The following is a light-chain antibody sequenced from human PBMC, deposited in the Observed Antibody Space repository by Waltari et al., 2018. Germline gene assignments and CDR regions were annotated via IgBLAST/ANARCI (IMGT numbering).Light chain of an antibody. CDR3: QSYDKILSAWV. CDR2: ANT. CDR1: TSNTGAGYD. V-gene: IGLV1-40*01. Sequence: QSVLTQPPSVSGAPGQRVTVSCTGRTSNTGAGYDVQWYQQFPGRAPKLVIYANTYRPSGVPDRFSATKSGSSASLAITGLQAEDEADYYCQSYDKILSAWVFGGGTKLTVL. J-gene: IGLJ3*02.